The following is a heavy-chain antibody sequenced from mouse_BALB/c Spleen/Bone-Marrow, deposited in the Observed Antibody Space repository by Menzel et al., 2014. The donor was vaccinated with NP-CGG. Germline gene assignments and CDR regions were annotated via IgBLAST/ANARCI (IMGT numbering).Heavy chain of an antibody. D-gene: IGHD2-10*02. CDR1: GYAFSSSW. J-gene: IGHJ3*01. CDR2: IYPGDGDT. V-gene: IGHV1-80*01. Sequence: LQESGASVKISCKASGYAFSSSWMNWVKQRPGQGLEWIGRIYPGDGDTNYNGKFKGKATLTADKSSSTAYMQLSSLTSVDSAVYFCARGYGNYEGWFAYWGQGTLVTVSA. CDR3: ARGYGNYEGWFAY.